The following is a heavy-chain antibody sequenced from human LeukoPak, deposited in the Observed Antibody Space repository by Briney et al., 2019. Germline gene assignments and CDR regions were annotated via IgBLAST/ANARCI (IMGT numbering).Heavy chain of an antibody. CDR3: AKVIGVAGGDFDY. CDR2: INSDGSTT. J-gene: IGHJ4*02. V-gene: IGHV3-74*01. Sequence: GGSLRLSCAASGFTFSSYWMHWVRQAPGKGLVRVSRINSDGSTTSHADSVKGRFTISRDNAKNTLYLQMNSLRAEDTAVYYCAKVIGVAGGDFDYWGQGTLVTVSS. CDR1: GFTFSSYW. D-gene: IGHD6-19*01.